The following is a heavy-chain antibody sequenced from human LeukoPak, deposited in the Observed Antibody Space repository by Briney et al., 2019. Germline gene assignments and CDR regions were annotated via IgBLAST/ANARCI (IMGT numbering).Heavy chain of an antibody. D-gene: IGHD6-13*01. CDR1: GGSISSGSSY. CDR3: ARVAGSSWYQYYFDY. V-gene: IGHV4-61*02. J-gene: IGHJ4*02. Sequence: PSQTLSLTCKVSGGSISSGSSYWSWIRQPAGKGLEWIGLIYTSGSTNFNPSLKSRVTISVDTSKNQFSLKLSSVTAADTAVYYCARVAGSSWYQYYFDYWGQGTLVTVSS. CDR2: IYTSGST.